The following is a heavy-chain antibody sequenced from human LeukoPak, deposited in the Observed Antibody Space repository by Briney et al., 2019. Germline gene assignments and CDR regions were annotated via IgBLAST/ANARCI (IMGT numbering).Heavy chain of an antibody. CDR1: GGSISSYY. V-gene: IGHV4-59*01. D-gene: IGHD3-9*01. CDR2: IYYSGST. Sequence: SETLSLTCTASGGSISSYYWSWIRQPPGKGLEWIGYIYYSGSTNYNPSLKSRVTISVDTSKNQFSLKLSTVTAADTAVYYCARDARHFDWEYYFDYWGQGTLVTVSS. J-gene: IGHJ4*02. CDR3: ARDARHFDWEYYFDY.